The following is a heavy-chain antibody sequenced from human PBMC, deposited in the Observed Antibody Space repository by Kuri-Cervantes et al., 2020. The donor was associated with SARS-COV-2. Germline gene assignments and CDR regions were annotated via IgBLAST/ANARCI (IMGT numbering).Heavy chain of an antibody. CDR2: IVVGSGNT. J-gene: IGHJ2*01. V-gene: IGHV1-58*02. D-gene: IGHD3-22*01. Sequence: SVKVSCKASGFTFTSSAMQWVRQARGQRLEWIGWIVVGSGNTNYAKKFQERVTITRDMSTSTAYMELSSLRSEDMAVYYCATAYRGYHYWYFDLWGRGTLVTVSS. CDR3: ATAYRGYHYWYFDL. CDR1: GFTFTSSA.